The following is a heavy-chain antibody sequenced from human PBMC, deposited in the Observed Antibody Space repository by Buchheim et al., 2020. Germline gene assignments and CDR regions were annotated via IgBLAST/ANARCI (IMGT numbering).Heavy chain of an antibody. D-gene: IGHD4-11*01. J-gene: IGHJ4*01. CDR2: IWYDGSKQ. Sequence: QVHLVESGGGVVQPGTSLRLACTASQFSFSSYGMHWVRQAPGKGLEWVAFIWYDGSKQFYAESVKGRFTISRDNFKNILYLQVNSRRVEDAAVYYCARGDTTNLDFWGLGTL. CDR1: QFSFSSYG. V-gene: IGHV3-33*01. CDR3: ARGDTTNLDF.